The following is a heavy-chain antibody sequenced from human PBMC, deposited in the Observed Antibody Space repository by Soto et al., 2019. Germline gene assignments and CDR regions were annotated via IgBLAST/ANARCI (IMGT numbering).Heavy chain of an antibody. J-gene: IGHJ4*02. D-gene: IGHD1-26*01. Sequence: LRLSCAASGFTFSSYWMNWVRLAPGKGLEWVANIKQDGSEKNYVDSVKGRFTISRDNAQNSLSLQMNSLRVEDTAVYYCARGYRYPFDYWGQGTVVTVSS. CDR3: ARGYRYPFDY. V-gene: IGHV3-7*01. CDR1: GFTFSSYW. CDR2: IKQDGSEK.